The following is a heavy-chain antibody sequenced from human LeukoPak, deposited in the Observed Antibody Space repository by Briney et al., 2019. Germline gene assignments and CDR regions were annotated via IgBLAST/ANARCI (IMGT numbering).Heavy chain of an antibody. D-gene: IGHD3-22*01. V-gene: IGHV3-21*01. J-gene: IGHJ3*02. CDR1: GFTFSSYN. CDR3: ARVLAGYYDSSGYSGNDAFDI. CDR2: ISSSRSYI. Sequence: KPGGSLRLSCAASGFTFSSYNMNWVRQAPGKGLEWVSSISSSRSYIYYADSVKVRFTISRDNAKNSLYLQMNSLRAEDTAVYYCARVLAGYYDSSGYSGNDAFDIWGQGTMVTVSS.